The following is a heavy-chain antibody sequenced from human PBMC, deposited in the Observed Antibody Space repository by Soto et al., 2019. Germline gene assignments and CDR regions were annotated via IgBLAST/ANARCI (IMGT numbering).Heavy chain of an antibody. J-gene: IGHJ4*02. CDR2: IYYSGST. CDR1: GGSISSGGYY. V-gene: IGHV4-31*03. CDR3: ARAPSPPTGAAGWGGFDY. D-gene: IGHD6-13*01. Sequence: SETLSLTCTVSGGSISSGGYYWSWIRQHPGKGLEWIGYIYYSGSTYYNPSLKSRVTISVDTSKNQFSLKLSSVTAADTAVYYCARAPSPPTGAAGWGGFDYWGQGTLVTVSS.